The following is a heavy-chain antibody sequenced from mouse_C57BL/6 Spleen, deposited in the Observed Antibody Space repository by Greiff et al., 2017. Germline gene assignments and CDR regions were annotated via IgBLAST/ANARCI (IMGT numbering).Heavy chain of an antibody. D-gene: IGHD2-3*01. CDR1: GYNIKDDY. Sequence: EVKVVESGAELVRPGASVKLSCTASGYNIKDDYMHWVKQRPEQGLEWIGWIDPDNGDTEYASKFQGKATITADKSSNTAYLQLSSLTSEDTAVYYCTTSCYDGDTCFAYWGKGTPVTVSA. V-gene: IGHV14-4*01. J-gene: IGHJ3*01. CDR3: TTSCYDGDTCFAY. CDR2: IDPDNGDT.